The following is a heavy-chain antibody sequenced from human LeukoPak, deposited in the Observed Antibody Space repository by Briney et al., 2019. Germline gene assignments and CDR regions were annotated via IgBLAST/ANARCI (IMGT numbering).Heavy chain of an antibody. CDR2: IKEDGSEK. J-gene: IGHJ4*02. Sequence: TVRSLRLSCAATGLTVSSYWMSWVRQAPGKGLEWVAKIKEDGSEKHYVDSVKGRFTISRDNAKNSLYLQMNSLRAEDTATYYCARNLPGFDYWGQGTLVTVSS. V-gene: IGHV3-7*03. CDR3: ARNLPGFDY. CDR1: GLTVSSYW.